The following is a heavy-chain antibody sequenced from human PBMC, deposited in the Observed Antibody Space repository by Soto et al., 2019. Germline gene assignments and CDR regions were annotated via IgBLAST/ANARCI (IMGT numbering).Heavy chain of an antibody. CDR2: IYYSGST. V-gene: IGHV4-61*01. CDR1: GGSVTSGSYY. D-gene: IGHD6-19*01. J-gene: IGHJ4*02. Sequence: QVQLQESGTGLVKPSETLSLTCTVSGGSVTSGSYYWSWIRQPPGKGLEWIGYIYYSGSTNYNPSLKSRVTISVDTSKNQSYLKLSSVTAADTALYYCARDQGIAVAVFDYWGQGTLVTVSS. CDR3: ARDQGIAVAVFDY.